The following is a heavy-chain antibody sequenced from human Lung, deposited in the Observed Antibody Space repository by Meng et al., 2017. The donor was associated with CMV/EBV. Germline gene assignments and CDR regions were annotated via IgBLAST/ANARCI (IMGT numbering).Heavy chain of an antibody. D-gene: IGHD2/OR15-2a*01. V-gene: IGHV1-8*01. CDR1: GYTFSNYD. J-gene: IGHJ6*02. Sequence: SVXVSXXASGYTFSNYDIIWVRQASGQGLEWVGWMNPNRGNTAYAQKFQGRVTMTRDTSTSIAYMELSSLRSGDTAVYYGARGQVECSTINCHDYRFSGMDVWGREXTVTFSS. CDR2: MNPNRGNT. CDR3: ARGQVECSTINCHDYRFSGMDV.